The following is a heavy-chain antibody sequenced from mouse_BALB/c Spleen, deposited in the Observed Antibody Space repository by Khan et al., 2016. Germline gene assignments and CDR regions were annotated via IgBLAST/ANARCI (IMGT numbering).Heavy chain of an antibody. CDR1: GYSITSGYS. CDR3: PSYGNSVGAGGYVDV. V-gene: IGHV3-1*02. Sequence: EVQLQESGPDLVKPSQSLSLTCTVTGYSITSGYSWHWIRQFPGNKLEWMGYIHYSGSTNYNPSLKSRIPITRDTPENQFFLQLNSVTTEATATYYCPSYGNSVGAGGYVDVRGAGTTVTVSS. J-gene: IGHJ1*01. CDR2: IHYSGST. D-gene: IGHD2-1*01.